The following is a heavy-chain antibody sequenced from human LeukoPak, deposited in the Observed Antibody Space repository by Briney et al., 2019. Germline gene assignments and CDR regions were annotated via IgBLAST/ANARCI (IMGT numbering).Heavy chain of an antibody. V-gene: IGHV3-21*01. CDR2: ISSSSSYI. Sequence: GSLRLSCAASGFTFSSYSMNWVRQAPGKGLEWVSSISSSSSYIYYADSVKGRFTISRDNAKNSLYLQMNSLRAEDTAVYYCARGSSWELGFDYWGQGTLVTVSS. CDR1: GFTFSSYS. D-gene: IGHD1-26*01. J-gene: IGHJ4*02. CDR3: ARGSSWELGFDY.